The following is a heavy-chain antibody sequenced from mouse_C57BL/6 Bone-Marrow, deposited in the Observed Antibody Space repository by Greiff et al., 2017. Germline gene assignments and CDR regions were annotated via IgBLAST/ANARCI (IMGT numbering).Heavy chain of an antibody. D-gene: IGHD2-3*01. Sequence: EVHLVASGGGLVKPGGSLKLSCAASGFTFSDYGMHWVRQAPEKGLEWVAYISSGSSTIYYADTVKGRFTISRDNAKNTLFLQMTSLRSEDTAMYYCARLGYYFFYAMDYWGQGTSVTVSS. CDR2: ISSGSSTI. V-gene: IGHV5-17*01. CDR1: GFTFSDYG. J-gene: IGHJ4*01. CDR3: ARLGYYFFYAMDY.